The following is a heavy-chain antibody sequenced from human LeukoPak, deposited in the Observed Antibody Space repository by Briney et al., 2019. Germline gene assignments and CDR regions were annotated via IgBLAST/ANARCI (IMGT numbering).Heavy chain of an antibody. CDR3: ARQLRYYDSSGYPVARLFYMDV. D-gene: IGHD3-22*01. CDR2: IHHSGST. Sequence: SETLSLTCSVSAYSISSGYYWGWIRQPPGKGLEWIGTIHHSGSTYYNPSLKSRVTISVDTSKNQFSLKLSSVTAADTAVYYCARQLRYYDSSGYPVARLFYMDVWGKGTTVTISS. V-gene: IGHV4-38-2*02. J-gene: IGHJ6*03. CDR1: AYSISSGYY.